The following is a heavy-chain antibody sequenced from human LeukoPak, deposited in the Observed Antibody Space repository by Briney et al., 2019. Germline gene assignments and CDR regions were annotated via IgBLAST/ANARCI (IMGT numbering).Heavy chain of an antibody. Sequence: GGSLRLSCAASGFTFSSYAMHWVRQAPGKGLEWVAVISYDGSNKYYADSVKGRFTISRDNSKNTLYLQMNSLRAEDTAVYYCARGKWELPWNYWGQGTLVTVSS. CDR1: GFTFSSYA. CDR3: ARGKWELPWNY. J-gene: IGHJ4*02. CDR2: ISYDGSNK. V-gene: IGHV3-30-3*01. D-gene: IGHD1-26*01.